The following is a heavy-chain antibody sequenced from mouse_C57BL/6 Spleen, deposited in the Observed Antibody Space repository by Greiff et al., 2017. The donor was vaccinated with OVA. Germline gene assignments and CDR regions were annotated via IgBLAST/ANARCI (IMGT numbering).Heavy chain of an antibody. V-gene: IGHV1-59*01. CDR3: ARGDYYYGSSYDY. CDR1: GYTFTSYW. J-gene: IGHJ2*01. D-gene: IGHD1-1*01. Sequence: QVQLQQPGAELVRPGTSVKLSCKASGYTFTSYWMPWVKQRPGQGLEWIGVIDPSDSYTNYNQKFKGKATLTVDTSSSTAYMHLSSLTSEDSAVYDCARGDYYYGSSYDYWGEGTTLTVSS. CDR2: IDPSDSYT.